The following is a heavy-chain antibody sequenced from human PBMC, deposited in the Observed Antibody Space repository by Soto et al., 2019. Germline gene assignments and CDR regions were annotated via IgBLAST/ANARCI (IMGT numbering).Heavy chain of an antibody. D-gene: IGHD3-9*01. J-gene: IGHJ4*02. CDR3: AREFLGALTGYYNSSYYPPSV. Sequence: GGSLRLSCAASGFTFSDYYMSWIRQAPGKGLEWVSYISSSGSTIYYADSVKGRFTISRDNTKNSLYLQMNSLRAEDTAVYYCAREFLGALTGYYNSSYYPPSVGGQGTLVTVSS. CDR1: GFTFSDYY. V-gene: IGHV3-11*01. CDR2: ISSSGSTI.